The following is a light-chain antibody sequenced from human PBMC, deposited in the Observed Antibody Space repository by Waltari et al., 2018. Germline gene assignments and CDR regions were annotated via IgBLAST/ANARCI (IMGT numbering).Light chain of an antibody. CDR1: HDIDIY. CDR2: ATS. Sequence: DIQMTQSPSSLSASVGDRVTITCRTSHDIDIYLNWFQQKPGKAPKLLIYATSSLQSGVRSRYSGSGSGTDFTLIISSLQPEDFATYYCQQSYSTVRTFGQGTRVEIK. V-gene: IGKV1-39*01. J-gene: IGKJ1*01. CDR3: QQSYSTVRT.